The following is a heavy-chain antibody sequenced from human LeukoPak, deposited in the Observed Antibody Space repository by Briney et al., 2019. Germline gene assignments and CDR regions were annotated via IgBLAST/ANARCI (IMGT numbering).Heavy chain of an antibody. CDR3: ARLDVTGPFDY. J-gene: IGHJ4*02. Sequence: ASVKVSCKASGYTFTNYTLNWERQAPGQGLEWMGWINTNTGNPTYAQGFTGRFVFSLDTSVSTAYLQISSLKAEDTAVYYCARLDVTGPFDYWGQGTLVTVSS. CDR1: GYTFTNYT. D-gene: IGHD1-14*01. V-gene: IGHV7-4-1*02. CDR2: INTNTGNP.